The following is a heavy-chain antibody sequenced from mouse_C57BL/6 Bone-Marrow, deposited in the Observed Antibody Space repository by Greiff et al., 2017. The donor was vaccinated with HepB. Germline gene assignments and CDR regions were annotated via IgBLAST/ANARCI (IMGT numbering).Heavy chain of an antibody. J-gene: IGHJ2*01. Sequence: VQLQQSGPELVKPGASVKMSCKASGYTFTDYNMHWVKQSHGKSLEWIGYINPNNGGTSYNQKFKGKATLTVNKSSSTAYMELRSLTSEDSAVYYCASLVGSNFDYWGQGTTLTVSS. D-gene: IGHD1-1*02. CDR3: ASLVGSNFDY. CDR2: INPNNGGT. CDR1: GYTFTDYN. V-gene: IGHV1-22*01.